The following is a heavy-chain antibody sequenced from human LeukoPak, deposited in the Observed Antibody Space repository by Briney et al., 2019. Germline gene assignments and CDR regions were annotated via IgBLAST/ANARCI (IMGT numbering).Heavy chain of an antibody. CDR1: GGSTINYY. J-gene: IGHJ6*03. D-gene: IGHD3-9*01. V-gene: IGHV4-4*07. CDR2: IYITGTT. CDR3: ARLKFYDSTGYNKGYYIDV. Sequence: SETLSLTCTVSGGSTINYYWSWIRQSAGKGLEWVGHIYITGTTDYNPSLKSRLTMSIGTSKNQFSLNLRSVTAADTAVYYCARLKFYDSTGYNKGYYIDVWGKGLTVTVSS.